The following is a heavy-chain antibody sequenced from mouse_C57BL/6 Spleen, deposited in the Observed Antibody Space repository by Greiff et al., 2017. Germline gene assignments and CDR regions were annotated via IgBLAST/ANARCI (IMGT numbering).Heavy chain of an antibody. V-gene: IGHV1-50*01. CDR3: ARPRGYDCYLWYFDV. CDR1: GYTFTSYW. CDR2: IDPSDSYT. J-gene: IGHJ1*03. Sequence: QVQLQQPGAELVKPGASVKLSCKASGYTFTSYWMQWVKQRPGQGLEWIGEIDPSDSYTNYNQKFKGKATLTVDTSSSTAYMQLISLTSEDSAVYYFARPRGYDCYLWYFDVWGTGTTVTVSS. D-gene: IGHD2-3*01.